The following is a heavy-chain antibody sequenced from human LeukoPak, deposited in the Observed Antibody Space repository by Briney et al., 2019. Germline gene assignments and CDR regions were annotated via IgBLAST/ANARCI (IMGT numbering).Heavy chain of an antibody. CDR2: ISSSGSAI. J-gene: IGHJ4*02. D-gene: IGHD3-10*01. CDR3: ASYGSGSL. Sequence: GGSLRLSCAASGFTFSSFEMNWVRQAPGKGLEWVSYISSSGSAISYADAVQGRFTVSRDNAKNSLYLQMNSLRAEDTALYYCASYGSGSLWGQGTLVTVSS. CDR1: GFTFSSFE. V-gene: IGHV3-48*03.